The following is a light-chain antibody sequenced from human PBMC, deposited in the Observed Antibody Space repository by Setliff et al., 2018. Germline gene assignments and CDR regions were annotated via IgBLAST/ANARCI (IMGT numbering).Light chain of an antibody. Sequence: QSVLTQPPSASGTPGQRVTISCSGSRSNVGPNTVDWYQQLPGTAPKLLVFANSQRPSGVPDRFSGSKSGTTASLVISGLQSEDEAHYYCATWDDGLNGAGFGGGTKVTVL. V-gene: IGLV1-44*01. CDR2: ANS. CDR1: RSNVGPNT. CDR3: ATWDDGLNGAG. J-gene: IGLJ2*01.